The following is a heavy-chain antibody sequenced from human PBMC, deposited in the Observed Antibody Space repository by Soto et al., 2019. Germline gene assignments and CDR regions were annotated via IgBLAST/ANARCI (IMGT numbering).Heavy chain of an antibody. J-gene: IGHJ4*02. D-gene: IGHD4-17*01. CDR3: AREGMTTVTKKKYYFDY. CDR1: GYTFTSYG. CDR2: FSAYNGNT. V-gene: IGHV1-18*01. Sequence: ASVKVSCKASGYTFTSYGISWVRQAPGQGLEWMGWFSAYNGNTNYAQKLQGRVTMTTDTSTSTAYMELRSLRSDDTAVYYCAREGMTTVTKKKYYFDYWGQGTLVTVSS.